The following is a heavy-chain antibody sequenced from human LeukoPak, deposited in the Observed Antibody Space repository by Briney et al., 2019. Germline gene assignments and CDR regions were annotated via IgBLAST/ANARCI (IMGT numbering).Heavy chain of an antibody. CDR1: GGSFSGYY. J-gene: IGHJ4*02. Sequence: SETLSLTCAVYGGSFSGYYWSWIRQPPGKGLEWIGYIYNSGSTNYNPSLKSRVTISLDTSKNQFSLKLSSVTAADTVVYFCARANRYAGGDRHFDYWGQGTLITVSS. CDR3: ARANRYAGGDRHFDY. D-gene: IGHD1-14*01. V-gene: IGHV4-4*09. CDR2: IYNSGST.